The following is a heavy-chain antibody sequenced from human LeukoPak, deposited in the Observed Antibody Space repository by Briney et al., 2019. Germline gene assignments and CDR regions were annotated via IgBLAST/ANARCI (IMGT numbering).Heavy chain of an antibody. V-gene: IGHV4-34*01. Sequence: SETLSLTCAVYGGSFSGYYWSWIRQPPGKGLEWIGEINHSGSTNYNPSLKSRVTISVDTSKNQFPLKLSSVTAADTAVYYCAKDFYGGNSPGPIDYWGQGTLVTVSS. J-gene: IGHJ4*02. D-gene: IGHD4-23*01. CDR1: GGSFSGYY. CDR2: INHSGST. CDR3: AKDFYGGNSPGPIDY.